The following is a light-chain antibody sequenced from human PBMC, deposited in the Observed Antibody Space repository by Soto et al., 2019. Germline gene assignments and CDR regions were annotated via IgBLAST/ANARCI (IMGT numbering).Light chain of an antibody. CDR1: QSVSSY. J-gene: IGKJ5*01. Sequence: EIVLTQSPATLSLSPGERATLSCSASQSVSSYLAWYQQKPGQAPRLLLYGASNRATGIPARFSGSGSGTDFTLTISSLEPEDVAVYYCQQRSNWRITFGQGSRLEIK. V-gene: IGKV3-11*01. CDR3: QQRSNWRIT. CDR2: GAS.